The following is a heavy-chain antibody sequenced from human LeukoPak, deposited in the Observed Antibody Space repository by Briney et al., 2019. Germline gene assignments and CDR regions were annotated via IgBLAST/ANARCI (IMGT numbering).Heavy chain of an antibody. CDR2: ISHDGSDQ. CDR1: GFSFSTYA. J-gene: IGHJ4*02. Sequence: GGSLRLSCAASGFSFSTYAMRWVRQAPGKGLEWVAVISHDGSDQYYADSVKGRFTVSRDNSKNTLYLQMNSLRAEDTAVYHCAKLGCSFTRCCINYWGQGTLVTVSS. D-gene: IGHD2-2*01. V-gene: IGHV3-30*18. CDR3: AKLGCSFTRCCINY.